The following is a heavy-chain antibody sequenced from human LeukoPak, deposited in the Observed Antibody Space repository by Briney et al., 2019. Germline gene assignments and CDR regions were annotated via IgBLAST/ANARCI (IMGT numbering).Heavy chain of an antibody. J-gene: IGHJ4*02. CDR1: GGSISRYS. D-gene: IGHD3-9*01. CDR2: IAHSGAI. Sequence: SETLFLTCIVSGGSISRYSWNWIRQSPGKGLEWIGYIAHSGAISYKSSLKSRVTISVDTSKNQLSLRLTSVTAADTAVYYCARGVAMRGYDILTGYFDYWGQGTLVTVSS. CDR3: ARGVAMRGYDILTGYFDY. V-gene: IGHV4-59*01.